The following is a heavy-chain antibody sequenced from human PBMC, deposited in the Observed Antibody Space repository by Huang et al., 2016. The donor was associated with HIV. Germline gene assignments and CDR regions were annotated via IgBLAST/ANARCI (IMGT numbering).Heavy chain of an antibody. V-gene: IGHV3-49*03. CDR1: GFIFNDFA. D-gene: IGHD4-17*01. CDR3: SPSGDDYFYFYMDV. CDR2: VISKAVGGAS. J-gene: IGHJ6*03. Sequence: QLVESGGDSVQSGRSLRLSCRGSGFIFNDFAINWFRQSTGRGGEWVGLVISKAVGGASKSAPSVKDRFTVSRDEAKNVAFLQMDNLQVDDTAIYYCSPSGDDYFYFYMDVWGNGTTVIVS.